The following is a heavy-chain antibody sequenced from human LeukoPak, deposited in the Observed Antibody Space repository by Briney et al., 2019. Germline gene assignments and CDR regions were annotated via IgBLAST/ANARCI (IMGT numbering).Heavy chain of an antibody. D-gene: IGHD1-7*01. CDR2: TSSSSSYI. CDR1: GFTFSSYS. Sequence: GGSLRLSCAASGFTFSSYSMNWVRQAPGKGLEWVSSTSSSSSYIYYADSVKGRFTISSDNAKNSLYLQMNSLRAEDTAVYYCARDRNNWNYEGFDHWGQGTLVTVSS. CDR3: ARDRNNWNYEGFDH. V-gene: IGHV3-21*01. J-gene: IGHJ4*02.